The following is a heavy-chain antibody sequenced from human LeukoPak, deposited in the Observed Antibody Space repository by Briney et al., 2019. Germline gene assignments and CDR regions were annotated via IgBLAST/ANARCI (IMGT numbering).Heavy chain of an antibody. CDR3: ARVPFVVVGTTGNWFDP. V-gene: IGHV7-4-1*02. J-gene: IGHJ5*02. Sequence: ASVKVSCKASGYTFTNYAMNWVRQAPGQGLEWMGWINTNTGNPTYAQGFTGRFVSSLDTLVSTAYLQISRLKPEDTAVYYCARVPFVVVGTTGNWFDPWGQGTLVTVSS. D-gene: IGHD1-26*01. CDR1: GYTFTNYA. CDR2: INTNTGNP.